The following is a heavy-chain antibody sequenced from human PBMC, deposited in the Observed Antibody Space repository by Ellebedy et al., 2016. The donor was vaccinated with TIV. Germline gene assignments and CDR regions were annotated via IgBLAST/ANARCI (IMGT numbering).Heavy chain of an antibody. Sequence: GESLKISCAASGFTFSSYSMNWVRQAPGKGLEWVSYISSSSSTIYYADSVKGRFTISRGNAKNSLYLQMNSLRAEDTAVYYCARDMRPFDWLYNFDYWGQGTLVTVSS. J-gene: IGHJ4*02. CDR2: ISSSSSTI. D-gene: IGHD3-9*01. V-gene: IGHV3-48*04. CDR3: ARDMRPFDWLYNFDY. CDR1: GFTFSSYS.